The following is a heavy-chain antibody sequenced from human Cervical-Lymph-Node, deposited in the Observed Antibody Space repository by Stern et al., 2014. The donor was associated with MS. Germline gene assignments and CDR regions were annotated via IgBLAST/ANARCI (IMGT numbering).Heavy chain of an antibody. V-gene: IGHV3-23*04. CDR2: ISGSGGST. Sequence: EVQLVESGGGLVQPGGSLRLSCAASGFTFSSYAMSWVRQAPGKGLEWVSAISGSGGSTYYADSVKGRFTISRDNSKNTLYLQMNSLRAEDTAVYYCAKDLGRAAGIAVAGIFDYWGQGTLVTVSS. D-gene: IGHD6-19*01. CDR3: AKDLGRAAGIAVAGIFDY. J-gene: IGHJ4*02. CDR1: GFTFSSYA.